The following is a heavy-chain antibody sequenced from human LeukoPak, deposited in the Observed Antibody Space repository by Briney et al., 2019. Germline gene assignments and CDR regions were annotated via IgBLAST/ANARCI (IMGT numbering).Heavy chain of an antibody. CDR2: FDPEDGET. CDR1: GYTLTELS. J-gene: IGHJ4*02. D-gene: IGHD3-16*02. CDR3: ATFGHDYVWGSYRNYYFDY. V-gene: IGHV1-24*01. Sequence: ASVKVSCKVSGYTLTELSMHWVRQAPGKGLEWMGGFDPEDGETIYAQKFQGRVTMTEDTSTDTAYMELSSLRPEDTAVYYCATFGHDYVWGSYRNYYFDYWGQGTLVTVSS.